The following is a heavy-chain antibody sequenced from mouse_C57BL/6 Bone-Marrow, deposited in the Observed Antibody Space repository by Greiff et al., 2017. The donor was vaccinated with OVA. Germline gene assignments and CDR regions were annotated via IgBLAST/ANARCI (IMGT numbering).Heavy chain of an antibody. D-gene: IGHD1-1*01. CDR2: IDPEDGET. CDR1: GFNIKDYY. J-gene: IGHJ3*01. CDR3: APYYYGSSPWFAY. V-gene: IGHV14-2*01. Sequence: VQLKQSGAELVKPGASVKLSCTASGFNIKDYYMHWVKQRTEQGLEWIGRIDPEDGETKYAPKFQGKATITADTSSNTADLQLSSLTSEDTAVYYCAPYYYGSSPWFAYWGQGTLVTVSA.